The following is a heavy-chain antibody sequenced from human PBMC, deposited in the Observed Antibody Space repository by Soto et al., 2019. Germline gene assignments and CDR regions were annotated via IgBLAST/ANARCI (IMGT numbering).Heavy chain of an antibody. Sequence: SVKVSCKASGYTFTGYYMHWVRQAPGQGLEWLGWINPSSGGTNYAQKFQGRVTMTRDTSISTAYMELSRLRSDDTAVYYCARDSITIFGVVITNYYYYYGMDVLGQGTTVTVSS. CDR3: ARDSITIFGVVITNYYYYYGMDV. D-gene: IGHD3-3*01. CDR2: INPSSGGT. J-gene: IGHJ6*02. V-gene: IGHV1-2*02. CDR1: GYTFTGYY.